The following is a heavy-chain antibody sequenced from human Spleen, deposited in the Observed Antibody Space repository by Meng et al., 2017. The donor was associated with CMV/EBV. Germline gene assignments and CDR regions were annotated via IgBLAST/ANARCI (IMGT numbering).Heavy chain of an antibody. D-gene: IGHD3-10*01. CDR2: IIPIFGTA. CDR3: ARFQGGGITMVRGVIPYYYYGMDV. J-gene: IGHJ6*02. Sequence: SWVRQAPGQGLEWMGGIIPIFGTANYAQKFQGRVTITTDESTSTAYMELSSLRSENTAVYYCARFQGGGITMVRGVIPYYYYGMDVWGQGTTVTVSS. V-gene: IGHV1-69*05.